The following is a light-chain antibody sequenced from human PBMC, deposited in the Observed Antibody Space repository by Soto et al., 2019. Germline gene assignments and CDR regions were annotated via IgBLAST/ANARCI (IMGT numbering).Light chain of an antibody. CDR1: QGISSS. CDR2: DAS. J-gene: IGKJ3*01. V-gene: IGKV1-33*01. Sequence: DIQMTQSPSSLSASVGDRVTITCQASQGISSSLAWYQQRPGKAPDLLIYDASNFETGVPSRFSGSGSGTYFTFTISSLQPEDSATYYCQQYNNIPSTFGPGTKVYVK. CDR3: QQYNNIPST.